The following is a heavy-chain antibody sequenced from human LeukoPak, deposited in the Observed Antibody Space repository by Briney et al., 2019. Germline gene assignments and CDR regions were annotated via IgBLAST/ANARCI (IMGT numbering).Heavy chain of an antibody. D-gene: IGHD4-17*01. CDR3: ATAPTEDGDGSSPGY. CDR1: GFTFSSYS. V-gene: IGHV3-21*05. CDR2: ISSSGSDT. Sequence: GGXLRLSRAASGFTFSSYSMSWIRQPPGKGRGYVSYISSSGSDTYYSDSVKGRFTVSRDNAKNSLFLQMNSLTAEDTAVYYCATAPTEDGDGSSPGYWGQGTLVTVSS. J-gene: IGHJ4*02.